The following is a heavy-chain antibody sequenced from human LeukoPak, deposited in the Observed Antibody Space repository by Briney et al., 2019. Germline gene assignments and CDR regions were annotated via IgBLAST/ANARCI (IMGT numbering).Heavy chain of an antibody. CDR3: AKDMMTTTQRIVDY. CDR2: ISGSGGST. CDR1: GFTFSNYA. V-gene: IGHV3-23*01. J-gene: IGHJ4*02. D-gene: IGHD5-24*01. Sequence: GGSLRLSCAASGFTFSNYAMSWVRQAPGKGLEWVSTISGSGGSTYYADSVKGRFTISRDNSKSTLYLQMNSLRAEDTAVYYCAKDMMTTTQRIVDYWGQGTLVTVSS.